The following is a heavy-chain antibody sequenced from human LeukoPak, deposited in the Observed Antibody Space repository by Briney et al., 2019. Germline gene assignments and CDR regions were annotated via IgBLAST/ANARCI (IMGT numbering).Heavy chain of an antibody. J-gene: IGHJ5*02. CDR1: GYTFTSYD. V-gene: IGHV1-8*01. CDR3: ASLPAFYNWFDP. CDR2: MNPNSGNT. Sequence: ASVKVSCKASGYTFTSYDINWVRQATGQGLEWMGWMNPNSGNTGYAQKFQGRVTMTRDTSISTAYMELSRLRSDDTAVYYCASLPAFYNWFDPWGQGTLVTVSS.